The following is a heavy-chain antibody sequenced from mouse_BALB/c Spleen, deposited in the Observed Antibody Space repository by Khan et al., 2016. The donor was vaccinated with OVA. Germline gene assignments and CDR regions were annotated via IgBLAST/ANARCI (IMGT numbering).Heavy chain of an antibody. CDR2: INPSNGYT. CDR3: VRDGAYHRNDGWFAY. CDR1: GYTFTSYT. J-gene: IGHJ3*01. V-gene: IGHV1-4*01. D-gene: IGHD2-14*01. Sequence: QVQLKESGAELARPGASVKMSCKASGYTFTSYTIHWIKLRPGQGLEWIGYINPSNGYTNYNQKFRDKATLTADKSSTTAYMQLSSLTSDESAVYNCVRDGAYHRNDGWFAYWGQGTLVTVSA.